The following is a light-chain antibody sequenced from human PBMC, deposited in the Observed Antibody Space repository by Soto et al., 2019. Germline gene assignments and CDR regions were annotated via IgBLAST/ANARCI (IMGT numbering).Light chain of an antibody. CDR1: SSDVGSFNY. V-gene: IGLV2-14*03. Sequence: SVLTQPAYMAGPHGQSTTISCTGTSSDVGSFNYVSWYQQHPGKAPKLMIYDVSTRPSGVSNRFSGSKSGNTASLTISGLQAEDEAEYYCNSYTTGSTYVFGTGTKVTVL. CDR2: DVS. J-gene: IGLJ1*01. CDR3: NSYTTGSTYV.